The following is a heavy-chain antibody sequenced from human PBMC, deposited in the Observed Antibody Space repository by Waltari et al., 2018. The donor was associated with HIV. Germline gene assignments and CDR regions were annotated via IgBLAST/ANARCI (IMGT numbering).Heavy chain of an antibody. Sequence: QVQLQESGPGLVQPSETLSLTCTVSVGSISSYYWSWIRQPPGKGLEWIGYIYYSGSTNYNPSLKSRVTISVDTSKNQFSLKLSSVTAADTAVYYCARSLGSNYDDNWFDPWGQGTLVTVSS. J-gene: IGHJ5*02. CDR1: VGSISSYY. V-gene: IGHV4-59*01. CDR3: ARSLGSNYDDNWFDP. D-gene: IGHD4-4*01. CDR2: IYYSGST.